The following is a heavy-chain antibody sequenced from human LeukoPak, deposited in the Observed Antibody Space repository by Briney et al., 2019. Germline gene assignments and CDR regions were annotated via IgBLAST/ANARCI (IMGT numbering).Heavy chain of an antibody. CDR2: ISAYNGNT. Sequence: GASVKVSCKASGYTFTSYGISWVRQAPGQGLEWMGWISAYNGNTNYAQKLQGRVTMTTDTSTSTAYMELRSLRSDDTAVYYCARDSSSSLGLGYYYGMDVWGQGTTVTVSS. D-gene: IGHD6-6*01. V-gene: IGHV1-18*01. CDR3: ARDSSSSLGLGYYYGMDV. CDR1: GYTFTSYG. J-gene: IGHJ6*02.